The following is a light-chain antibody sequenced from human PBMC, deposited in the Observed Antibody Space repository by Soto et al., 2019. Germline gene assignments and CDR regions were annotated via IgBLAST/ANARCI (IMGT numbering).Light chain of an antibody. CDR2: DAS. V-gene: IGKV1-5*01. Sequence: DIQMTQSPSTLSASVGDRVTITCRASQSISSWLAWYQQKPGKAPKLLIYDASSLESGVPSRFSGSGSGTEFTLTISSLQPDDFATDYCQQYNSYSPWAFGPGPKWISN. CDR1: QSISSW. CDR3: QQYNSYSPWA. J-gene: IGKJ3*01.